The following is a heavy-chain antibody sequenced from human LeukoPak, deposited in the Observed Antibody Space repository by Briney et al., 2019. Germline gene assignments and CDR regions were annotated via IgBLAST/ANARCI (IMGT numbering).Heavy chain of an antibody. CDR3: AKVDSFNSGWLDY. CDR1: GFTFSTYS. J-gene: IGHJ4*02. Sequence: GGSLRLSCAASGFTFSTYSMSWVRQAPGKGLEWVANINQGGSETYYVDSVKGRFTISRDNAKNSLYLQMNSLRVEDTAVYYCAKVDSFNSGWLDYWGQGTLVTVSS. CDR2: INQGGSET. V-gene: IGHV3-7*04. D-gene: IGHD5-12*01.